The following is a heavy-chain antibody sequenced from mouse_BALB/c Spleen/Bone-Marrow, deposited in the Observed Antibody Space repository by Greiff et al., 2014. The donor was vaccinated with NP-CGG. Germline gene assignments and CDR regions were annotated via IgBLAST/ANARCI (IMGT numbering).Heavy chain of an antibody. D-gene: IGHD1-1*01. CDR1: GFNIKDTY. Sequence: VQLKESGAELVEPGASVKLSCTASGFNIKDTYMHWVKQRPEQGLEWIGRIDPANGNTKYDPKFQGKATITADTSSNTAYLQLSSLTSEDTAVYYCASYYYGRYFDVWGAGTTVTVSS. V-gene: IGHV14-3*02. CDR2: IDPANGNT. J-gene: IGHJ1*01. CDR3: ASYYYGRYFDV.